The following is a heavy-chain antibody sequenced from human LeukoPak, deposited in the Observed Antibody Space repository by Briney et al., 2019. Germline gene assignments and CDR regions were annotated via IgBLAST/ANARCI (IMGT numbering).Heavy chain of an antibody. CDR1: GFTFRSYS. CDR2: ISSSSSYI. J-gene: IGHJ3*02. D-gene: IGHD3-10*01. V-gene: IGHV3-21*01. Sequence: GGSLRLSCAASGFTFRSYSMNRVRQAPGKGLEWVSSISSSSSYIYYADSVKGRFTISRDNAKNSLYLQMNSLRAEDTAVYYCARPPLWFGELSSDDAFDIWGQGTMVTVSS. CDR3: ARPPLWFGELSSDDAFDI.